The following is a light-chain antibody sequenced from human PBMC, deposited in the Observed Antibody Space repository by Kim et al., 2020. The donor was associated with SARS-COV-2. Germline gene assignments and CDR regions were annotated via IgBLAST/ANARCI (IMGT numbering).Light chain of an antibody. Sequence: GQAMSSSCTGNSSDVSCDNYVSGYRQHPGRAHILMVYDVSNGPSGVSKIFSSSKSGNTAALTISRLQAADEADYYCSSYTSSSTVVFGGGTKLTVL. V-gene: IGLV2-14*03. CDR2: DVS. CDR3: SSYTSSSTVV. J-gene: IGLJ2*01. CDR1: SSDVSCDNY.